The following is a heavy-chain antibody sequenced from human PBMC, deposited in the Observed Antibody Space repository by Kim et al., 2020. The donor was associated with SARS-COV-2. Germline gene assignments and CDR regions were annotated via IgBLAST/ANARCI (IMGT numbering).Heavy chain of an antibody. CDR1: EFTFSSHN. Sequence: GGSLRLSCAASEFTFSSHNMNWLRQAPGKGLEWLSYISYDWKKIWYAESVKGRFTISRDNGKHSLYLQMNSLTAEDTAVYYRAGDRDWAFDIWGQGTMVTVFS. D-gene: IGHD3-9*01. J-gene: IGHJ3*02. CDR2: ISYDWKKI. CDR3: AGDRDWAFDI. V-gene: IGHV3-48*01.